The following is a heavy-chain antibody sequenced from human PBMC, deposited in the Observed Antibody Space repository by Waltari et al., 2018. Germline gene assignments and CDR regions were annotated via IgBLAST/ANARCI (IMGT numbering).Heavy chain of an antibody. CDR2: IKRDGSEK. CDR3: ARGTYSNYGVDY. J-gene: IGHJ4*02. Sequence: EVQLVESGGGLVQPGGSPRLSCAASGFTFSRYWMSWVRQAPGKGLEWVANIKRDGSEKYYVDSMRGRFTISRDNAKNSLYLQMNSLRAEDTAVYYCARGTYSNYGVDYWGQGTLVTVSS. CDR1: GFTFSRYW. D-gene: IGHD4-4*01. V-gene: IGHV3-7*01.